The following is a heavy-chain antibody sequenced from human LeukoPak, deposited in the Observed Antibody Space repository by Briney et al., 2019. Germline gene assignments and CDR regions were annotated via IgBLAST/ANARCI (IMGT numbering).Heavy chain of an antibody. CDR2: IYTSGST. V-gene: IGHV4-61*02. D-gene: IGHD1-1*01. J-gene: IGHJ6*03. Sequence: SETLSLTCTVSGGSISSGSYYWSWIRQPAGKGLEWIGRIYTSGSTVYNPSLKGRVAISADTSKSQFSLKLSSVTAADTAVYYCASGIVRAYSYYMDIWGKGTTVIVSS. CDR3: ASGIVRAYSYYMDI. CDR1: GGSISSGSYY.